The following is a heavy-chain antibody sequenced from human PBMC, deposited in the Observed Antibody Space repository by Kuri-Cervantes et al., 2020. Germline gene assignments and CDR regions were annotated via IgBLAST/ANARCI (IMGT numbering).Heavy chain of an antibody. V-gene: IGHV1-2*02. J-gene: IGHJ4*02. CDR2: INPNSGGT. CDR1: GYTLTGYY. Sequence: ASVKVSCKASGYTLTGYYMHWVRQAPGQGLEWMGWINPNSGGTNYAQKFQGRVTMTTDTSTSTAYMELRSLRSDDTAVYYCARGISGSQPGEGAYFDYWGQGTLVTVSS. CDR3: ARGISGSQPGEGAYFDY. D-gene: IGHD1-26*01.